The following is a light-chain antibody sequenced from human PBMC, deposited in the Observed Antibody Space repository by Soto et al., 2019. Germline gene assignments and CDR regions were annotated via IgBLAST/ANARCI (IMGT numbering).Light chain of an antibody. CDR3: QQYHTWPIT. CDR1: QGVSRK. V-gene: IGKV3-15*01. CDR2: GPS. Sequence: DIVMTQSPATLSVAPGERVTFSCRASQGVSRKLAWYQHKPGQAPRLRISGPSTGATGIPARFSGSGSGTEFTLTISSLQSEDCAIYYCQQYHTWPITFGGGTKVEIK. J-gene: IGKJ4*01.